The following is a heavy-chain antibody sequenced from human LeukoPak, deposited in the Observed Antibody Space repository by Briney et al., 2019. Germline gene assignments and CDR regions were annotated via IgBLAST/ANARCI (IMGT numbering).Heavy chain of an antibody. CDR1: GGTLSGYY. V-gene: IGHV4-34*01. CDR2: IKEREKT. CDR3: AREGLRNVHNPLGY. J-gene: IGHJ4*02. D-gene: IGHD5-24*01. Sequence: PSGTLSLTCAVYGGTLSGYYWSWIRQPPGKGLEWIGEIKEREKTNYNPSLKSRVTISIDTSKNQFSLKLSSVTAADTAVYYCAREGLRNVHNPLGYWGQGTLVTVSP.